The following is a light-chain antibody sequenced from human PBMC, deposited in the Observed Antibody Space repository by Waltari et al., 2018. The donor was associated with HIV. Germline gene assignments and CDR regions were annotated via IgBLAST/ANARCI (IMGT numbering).Light chain of an antibody. CDR2: EAA. V-gene: IGKV3-15*01. CDR1: QRISAK. Sequence: EIVMTQSPPTLSVSQGQRVTLSCTSSQRISAKVAWYQQRPGQAPRLLIYEAATRPTGIPARFSGSGSGTEFTLTISSLQSEDFATYFCQQYDSGPRGITFGQGTMLEI. CDR3: QQYDSGPRGIT. J-gene: IGKJ2*01.